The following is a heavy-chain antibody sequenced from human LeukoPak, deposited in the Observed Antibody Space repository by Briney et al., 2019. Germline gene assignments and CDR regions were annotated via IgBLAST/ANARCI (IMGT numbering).Heavy chain of an antibody. Sequence: SETLSLTRTVSGGSISNTRYYWGWIRQPPGKGLEWIGTIYYSGRTYYNPSLKSRVTISVDTSNNQFSLRLGSVTAADTAVYYCARRAYSGSSYDFFDYWGQGTLVTVSS. CDR3: ARRAYSGSSYDFFDY. V-gene: IGHV4-39*01. CDR2: IYYSGRT. CDR1: GGSISNTRYY. J-gene: IGHJ4*02. D-gene: IGHD1-26*01.